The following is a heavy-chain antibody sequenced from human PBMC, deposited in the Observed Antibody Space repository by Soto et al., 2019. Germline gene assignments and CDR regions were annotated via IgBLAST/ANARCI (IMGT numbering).Heavy chain of an antibody. V-gene: IGHV3-23*01. D-gene: IGHD3-3*02. CDR2: ISGSGGST. Sequence: EVQLLESGGGLVQPGGSLRLSCAASGFTFSSYAMSWVRQARGKGLEWVSAISGSGGSTYYADSVKGRFTISRDNSKNTLYLQINSLRAEDTAVYYCAKAIFGVVILPYYFDYWGQGTLVTVSS. CDR3: AKAIFGVVILPYYFDY. CDR1: GFTFSSYA. J-gene: IGHJ4*02.